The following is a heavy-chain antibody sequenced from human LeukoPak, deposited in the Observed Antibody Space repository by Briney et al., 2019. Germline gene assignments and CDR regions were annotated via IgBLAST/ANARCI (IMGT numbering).Heavy chain of an antibody. CDR1: GFTFSNYA. V-gene: IGHV3-30-3*01. CDR3: ARARVDIAMFTWLNWYFDL. J-gene: IGHJ2*01. Sequence: GGSLRLSCAVSGFTFSNYAIHWVRQAPGKGLERVAVISYDGSNKYYADSVKGRFTISRDNSKNALYLQMNSLRAEDTAVYYCARARVDIAMFTWLNWYFDLWGRGTLVTVSS. CDR2: ISYDGSNK. D-gene: IGHD5-18*01.